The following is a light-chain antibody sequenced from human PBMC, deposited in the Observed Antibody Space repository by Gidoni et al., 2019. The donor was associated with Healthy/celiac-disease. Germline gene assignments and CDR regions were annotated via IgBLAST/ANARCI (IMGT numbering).Light chain of an antibody. V-gene: IGKV3-11*01. Sequence: EIVLTQSPATLSLSPGERATLSCRASQSVSSYLAWYQQKPGQAPRLLIYDASNRATGIPARFSGSGSGTDFTLTISSLEPEDFAVYYCQQRSNWPPGITFXQXTHWRLN. CDR3: QQRSNWPPGIT. J-gene: IGKJ5*01. CDR2: DAS. CDR1: QSVSSY.